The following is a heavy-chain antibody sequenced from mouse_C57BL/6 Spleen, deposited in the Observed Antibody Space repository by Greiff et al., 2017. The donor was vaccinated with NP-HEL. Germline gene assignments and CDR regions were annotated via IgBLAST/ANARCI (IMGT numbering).Heavy chain of an antibody. CDR1: GFTFSSYA. CDR3: TRERAVYYGRSYGFDY. V-gene: IGHV5-9-1*02. CDR2: ISSGGDYI. D-gene: IGHD1-1*01. Sequence: EVNVVESGEGLVKPGGSLKLSCAASGFTFSSYAMSWVRQTPEKRLEWVAYISSGGDYIYYADTVKGRFTISRDNARNTLYLQMSSLKSEDTAMYYCTRERAVYYGRSYGFDYWGQGTTLTVSS. J-gene: IGHJ2*01.